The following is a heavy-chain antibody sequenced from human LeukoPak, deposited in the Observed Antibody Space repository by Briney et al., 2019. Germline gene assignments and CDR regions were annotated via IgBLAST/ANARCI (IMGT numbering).Heavy chain of an antibody. V-gene: IGHV1-2*02. D-gene: IGHD6-6*01. Sequence: GASVKVSCKPSGYTFTGYYMHWVRQAAGQGLEWMGWINPNSGGTNYAQKFQGRVTMTRDTSISTAYLELGRLRSDDPAVYYFASLSSSSWVYWVQGTMVTVSS. J-gene: IGHJ4*02. CDR3: ASLSSSSWVY. CDR2: INPNSGGT. CDR1: GYTFTGYY.